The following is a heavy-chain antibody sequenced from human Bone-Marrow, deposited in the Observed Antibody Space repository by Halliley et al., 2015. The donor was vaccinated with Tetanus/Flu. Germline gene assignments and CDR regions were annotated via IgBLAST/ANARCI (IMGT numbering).Heavy chain of an antibody. CDR3: ARSLRRGPTYDA. CDR2: ISAAGGVT. Sequence: SLRLSCVATGFSFSRYGVGWVRQATGKGLEWVSSISAAGGVTYLADSVKGWFAISRDNSKSTVYLQMNSLRAEDTAVYFCARSLRRGPTYDAWGQLALVTVFS. V-gene: IGHV3-23*01. CDR1: GFSFSRYG. J-gene: IGHJ5*02.